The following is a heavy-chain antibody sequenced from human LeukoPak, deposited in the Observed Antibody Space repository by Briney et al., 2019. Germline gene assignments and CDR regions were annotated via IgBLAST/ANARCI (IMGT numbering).Heavy chain of an antibody. CDR3: TRGGATKEFDY. J-gene: IGHJ4*02. CDR2: IRSKADSYAT. CDR1: GFTFSGSA. V-gene: IGHV3-73*01. Sequence: GGSLRLSCAASGFTFSGSAMHWVRQASGKGLEWVGRIRSKADSYATAYAASLKGRFIISRDDSKNTTYLQMNSLKTEDTAVYYCTRGGATKEFDYWGQGTLVTVSS. D-gene: IGHD1-26*01.